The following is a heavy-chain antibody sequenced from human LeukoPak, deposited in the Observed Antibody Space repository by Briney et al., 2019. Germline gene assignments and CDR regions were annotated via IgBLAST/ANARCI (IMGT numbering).Heavy chain of an antibody. Sequence: SETLSLTCSVSGGSLSSYYWSWIRQPPGKGLEWIGYIYYSGSTNYNPSLKSRVTISVDTSKYQFSLKLSSVTAADMAVYYCAKSVVVATTRLGPFDTWGQGTMVTVSS. CDR2: IYYSGST. D-gene: IGHD3-22*01. CDR1: GGSLSSYY. J-gene: IGHJ3*02. V-gene: IGHV4-59*08. CDR3: AKSVVVATTRLGPFDT.